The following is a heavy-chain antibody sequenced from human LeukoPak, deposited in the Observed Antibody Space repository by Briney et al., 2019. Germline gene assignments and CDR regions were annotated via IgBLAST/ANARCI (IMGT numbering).Heavy chain of an antibody. J-gene: IGHJ1*01. V-gene: IGHV3-53*01. CDR3: AFNDCWTGYFRH. CDR1: GFSVNNNY. D-gene: IGHD2-21*01. CDR2: LYVDDST. Sequence: GGSLRLSCAASGFSVNNNYMSWVRQAPGRGLEWVSALYVDDSTYYADSVRGRFTISRDSSKNTLCLQINSLRAEDTAVYYCAFNDCWTGYFRHWGQGTLVTVSS.